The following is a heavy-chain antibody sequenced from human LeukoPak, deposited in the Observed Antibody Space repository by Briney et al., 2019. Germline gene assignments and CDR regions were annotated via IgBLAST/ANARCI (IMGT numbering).Heavy chain of an antibody. CDR2: IRYDGSNK. J-gene: IGHJ5*02. D-gene: IGHD2-2*01. CDR3: AKDLFGYCSSTSCYPHNWFDP. CDR1: GFTFSSYG. V-gene: IGHV3-30*02. Sequence: GGSLRLSCAASGFTFSSYGMHWVRQAPGKGLEWVAFIRYDGSNKYYAASVKGRFTISRDNSKNTLYLQMNSLRAEDTAVYYCAKDLFGYCSSTSCYPHNWFDPWGQGTLVTVSS.